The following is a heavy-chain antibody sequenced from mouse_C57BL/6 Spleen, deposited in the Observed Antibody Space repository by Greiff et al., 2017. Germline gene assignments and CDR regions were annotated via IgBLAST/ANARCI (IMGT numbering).Heavy chain of an antibody. CDR1: GFTFSDYG. CDR3: ARRDGSSPYYYAMDY. V-gene: IGHV5-17*01. CDR2: ISSGSSTI. Sequence: EVKLVESGGGLVKPGGSLKLSCAASGFTFSDYGMHWVRQAPEKGLEWVAYISSGSSTIYYADTVKGRFTISRDNAKNTLFLQMTSLRSEDTAMYYCARRDGSSPYYYAMDYWGQGTSVTVSS. J-gene: IGHJ4*01. D-gene: IGHD1-1*01.